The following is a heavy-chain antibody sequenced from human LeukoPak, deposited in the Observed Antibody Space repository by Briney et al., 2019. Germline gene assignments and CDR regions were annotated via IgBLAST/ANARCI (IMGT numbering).Heavy chain of an antibody. D-gene: IGHD3-16*01. CDR3: ARDDGQGGPFDY. V-gene: IGHV3-53*01. CDR2: IYSGGST. CDR1: GFTVSINY. J-gene: IGHJ4*02. Sequence: PGGSLRLSCAVSGFTVSINYMSWIRQAPGKGLEWVSIIYSGGSTYYADSVKGRFTISRDNSKNTLYLQMNGLRAEGTAVYYCARDDGQGGPFDYWGQGTLVTVSS.